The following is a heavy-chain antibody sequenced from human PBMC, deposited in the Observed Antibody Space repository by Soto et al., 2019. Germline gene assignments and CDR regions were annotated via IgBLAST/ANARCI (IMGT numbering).Heavy chain of an antibody. V-gene: IGHV1-18*01. CDR3: ARGRYGDY. CDR1: GYAFTTYG. Sequence: QVHLVQSGAEVKKPGASVKVSCKGSGYAFTTYGITWVRQAPGQGLEWMGWISAHNGNTNYAQKLQGRVTVTRDTSPSTAYMALRSLRSDGTAVYYCARGRYGDYWGQGALVTVSS. CDR2: ISAHNGNT. D-gene: IGHD1-1*01. J-gene: IGHJ4*02.